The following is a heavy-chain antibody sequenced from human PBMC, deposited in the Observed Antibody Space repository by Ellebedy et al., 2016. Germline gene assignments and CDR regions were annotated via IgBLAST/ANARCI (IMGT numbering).Heavy chain of an antibody. Sequence: SETLSLTXTVSGGSISGYYWSWIRQPPEKGLEYVGFIYYSGSTYYNPSLKSRVTISVDTSKNQFSLKLSSVTAADTAVYYCARGGPSSTAMRGKGWFNPWGQGTLVTVSS. J-gene: IGHJ5*02. CDR2: IYYSGST. CDR1: GGSISGYY. D-gene: IGHD2-2*01. V-gene: IGHV4-59*08. CDR3: ARGGPSSTAMRGKGWFNP.